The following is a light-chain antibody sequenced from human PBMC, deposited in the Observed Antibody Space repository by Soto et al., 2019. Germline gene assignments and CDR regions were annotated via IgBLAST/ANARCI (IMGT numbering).Light chain of an antibody. CDR3: QQRTNWPPLT. CDR2: DAS. J-gene: IGKJ4*02. CDR1: QSVGIY. Sequence: EIVLTQSPATLSLSPGERATLSCRASQSVGIYLAWYQQKPGQAPRLLIYDASNRAAGIPARCSGSGSGKDFALSVSALGPEDVAVFYCQQRTNWPPLTFGGGTKVEMK. V-gene: IGKV3-11*01.